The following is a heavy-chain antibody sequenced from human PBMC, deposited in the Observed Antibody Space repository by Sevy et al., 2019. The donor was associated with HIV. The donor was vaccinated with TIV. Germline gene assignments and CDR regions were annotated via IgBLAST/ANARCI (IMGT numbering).Heavy chain of an antibody. J-gene: IGHJ4*02. V-gene: IGHV3-48*01. CDR3: ARESGSYRRNDFDS. CDR2: ISGRSSTI. Sequence: GGSLRLSCAASGFTFSDDSMNWVRQAPGKGLEWVAYISGRSSTISYADSVKGRFNVSRDNAMNSLYLQMNSLRAEDTAFYFCARESGSYRRNDFDSWGQGTLVTVSS. CDR1: GFTFSDDS. D-gene: IGHD1-26*01.